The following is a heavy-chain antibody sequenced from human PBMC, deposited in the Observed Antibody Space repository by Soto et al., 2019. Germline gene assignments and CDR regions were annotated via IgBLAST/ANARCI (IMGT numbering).Heavy chain of an antibody. J-gene: IGHJ6*01. CDR1: GDTFKNCV. D-gene: IGHD2-15*01. CDR3: AAELSCWKLSIV. CDR2: IIPLFGTT. V-gene: IGHV1-69*01. Sequence: QVQVVQSGVEVRRPGSSVKVSCKASGDTFKNCVISWVRQAPGQGLEWMVGIIPLFGTTDFAQRFQGRLTITTDESTTTAYMEMSRLRSEGTATYYCAAELSCWKLSIVWGQGIRVIVSS.